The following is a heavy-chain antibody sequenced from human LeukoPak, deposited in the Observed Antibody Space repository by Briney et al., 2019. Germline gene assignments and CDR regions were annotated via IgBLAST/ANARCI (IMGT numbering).Heavy chain of an antibody. Sequence: ASVKVSCKASGYTFTSYGISWVRQAPGQGLEWMGWINTNTGNPTYAQGFTGRFVFSLDTSVSTAYLQISSLKAEDTAVYYCARDGVVVVPAAIDYYYYYMDVWGKGTTVTVSS. CDR2: INTNTGNP. D-gene: IGHD2-2*01. J-gene: IGHJ6*03. CDR3: ARDGVVVVPAAIDYYYYYMDV. CDR1: GYTFTSYG. V-gene: IGHV7-4-1*02.